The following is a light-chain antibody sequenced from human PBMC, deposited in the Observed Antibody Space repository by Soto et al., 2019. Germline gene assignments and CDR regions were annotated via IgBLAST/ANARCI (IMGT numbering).Light chain of an antibody. CDR1: SSDVGSYSL. Sequence: QSVLTQPASVSGSPGQSITISCTGTSSDVGSYSLVSWYQQHPGKAPKLMIYDVSKRPSGISSRFSGSKSGNTASLTISGLQAEDEADYYCCSYAGSSTYVLFGGGTKLTVL. J-gene: IGLJ2*01. CDR2: DVS. CDR3: CSYAGSSTYVL. V-gene: IGLV2-23*02.